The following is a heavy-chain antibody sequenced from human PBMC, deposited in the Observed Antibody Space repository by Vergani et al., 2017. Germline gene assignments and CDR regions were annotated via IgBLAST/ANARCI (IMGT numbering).Heavy chain of an antibody. CDR3: AKAHRGVRGVINYYYDMDV. J-gene: IGHJ6*03. V-gene: IGHV3-30*18. Sequence: QVQLVESGGGVVQPGRSLRLSCAASGFTFSSYGMHWVRQAPGKGLEWVAVISYDGSNKYYADSVKGRFTISRDNSKNTLYLQMNSLRAEDTAVYYCAKAHRGVRGVINYYYDMDVWGKGTTVTVSS. CDR1: GFTFSSYG. D-gene: IGHD3-10*01. CDR2: ISYDGSNK.